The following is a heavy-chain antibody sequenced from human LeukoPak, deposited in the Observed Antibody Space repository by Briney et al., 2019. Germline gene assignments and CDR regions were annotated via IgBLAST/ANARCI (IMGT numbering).Heavy chain of an antibody. CDR3: ARLQKYCSSTSCRYYFDY. CDR1: GYSFTSYW. CDR2: IDPSDSYT. J-gene: IGHJ4*02. Sequence: GESLKISCKGSGYSFTSYWISWVRQMPGKGLEWMGRIDPSDSYTNYSPSFQGHVTISADKSISTAYLQWSSLKASDTAMYCCARLQKYCSSTSCRYYFDYWGQGTLVTVSS. V-gene: IGHV5-10-1*01. D-gene: IGHD2-2*01.